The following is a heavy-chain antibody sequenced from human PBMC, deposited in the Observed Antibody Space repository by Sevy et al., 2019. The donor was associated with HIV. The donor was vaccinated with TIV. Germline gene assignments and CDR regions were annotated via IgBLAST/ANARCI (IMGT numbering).Heavy chain of an antibody. Sequence: SDTLSLTCTISCDTIVSSGHYWGWVRQTPGKGLEWIGSVYYNGHTYSNPSLKSRLTISIDTSKNQFSLNLNSVTAADTGIYFCAREAGGYDYDYGMDVWGQGTTVTVSS. CDR1: CDTIVSSGHY. CDR3: AREAGGYDYDYGMDV. V-gene: IGHV4-39*02. CDR2: VYYNGHT. D-gene: IGHD6-13*01. J-gene: IGHJ6*02.